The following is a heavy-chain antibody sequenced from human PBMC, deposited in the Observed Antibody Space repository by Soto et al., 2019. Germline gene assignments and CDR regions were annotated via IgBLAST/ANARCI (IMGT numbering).Heavy chain of an antibody. CDR1: GYTFTSYA. V-gene: IGHV1-3*01. CDR2: INAGNGNT. Sequence: QVQLVQSGAEVKKPGASVKVSCKASGYTFTSYAMHWVRQAPGQRLEWMGWINAGNGNTKYSQKFQGRVTITRDTSASTAYTELISLRSEDTAVYYGARGGSGRGYYYYGMDAWGQGTTVTVSS. CDR3: ARGGSGRGYYYYGMDA. D-gene: IGHD3-10*01. J-gene: IGHJ6*02.